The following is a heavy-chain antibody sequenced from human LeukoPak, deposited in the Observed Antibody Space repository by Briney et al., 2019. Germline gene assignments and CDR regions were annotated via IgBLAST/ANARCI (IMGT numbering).Heavy chain of an antibody. Sequence: GGSLRLSCAASGFTFSSYAMSWVRQAPGKGLEWVSDISGSGGTTYYADSVKGRLIISRDSSKNTLYLQMNSLRAEDTAVYYCAEQVSDYDSSTYYYYWGQGALVTVSS. V-gene: IGHV3-23*01. J-gene: IGHJ4*02. CDR2: ISGSGGTT. CDR1: GFTFSSYA. D-gene: IGHD3-22*01. CDR3: AEQVSDYDSSTYYYY.